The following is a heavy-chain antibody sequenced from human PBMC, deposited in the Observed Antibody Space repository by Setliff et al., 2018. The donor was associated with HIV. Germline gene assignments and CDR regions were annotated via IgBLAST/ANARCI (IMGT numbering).Heavy chain of an antibody. CDR1: GYTFTSYG. CDR2: ISAYNGNT. V-gene: IGHV1-18*01. CDR3: ARAPMTYYDILTGFSN. J-gene: IGHJ4*02. D-gene: IGHD3-9*01. Sequence: ASVKVSCKASGYTFTSYGISWVRQAPGQGLEWMGWISAYNGNTNYAQKLQGRVTMTTDTSTSTAYMELRSLRSDDTAVYYCARAPMTYYDILTGFSNWGQGTLVTVPQ.